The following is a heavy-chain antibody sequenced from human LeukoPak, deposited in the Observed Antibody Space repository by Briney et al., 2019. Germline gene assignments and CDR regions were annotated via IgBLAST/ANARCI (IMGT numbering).Heavy chain of an antibody. CDR2: ISVSGGST. V-gene: IGHV3-23*01. CDR3: AKVGDIAVLFDY. CDR1: GFTFSSYA. Sequence: PGGSLRLSCAASGFTFSSYAMSWVRQAPGKGLEWVSAISVSGGSTYYADSVKGRFTISRDNSKNTLYLQMNSLRAEDTAVYYCAKVGDIAVLFDYWGQGTLVTVSS. D-gene: IGHD6-19*01. J-gene: IGHJ4*02.